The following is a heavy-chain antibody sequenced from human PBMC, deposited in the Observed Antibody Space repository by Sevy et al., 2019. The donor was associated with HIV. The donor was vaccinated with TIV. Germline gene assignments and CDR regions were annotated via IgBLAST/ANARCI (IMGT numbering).Heavy chain of an antibody. V-gene: IGHV3-53*01. CDR3: ARDRYYDASGYYYYYYGMDV. CDR1: GFTLTNEF. CDR2: VYSGGAT. Sequence: GGSLRLSCAVSGFTLTNEFFSWVRQAPGKGLEWVAVVYSGGATYYADSVKGRFTISRDNAKNTLYLQMNPLRAEDTAVYFCARDRYYDASGYYYYYYGMDVWGQGTTVTVSS. J-gene: IGHJ6*02. D-gene: IGHD3-22*01.